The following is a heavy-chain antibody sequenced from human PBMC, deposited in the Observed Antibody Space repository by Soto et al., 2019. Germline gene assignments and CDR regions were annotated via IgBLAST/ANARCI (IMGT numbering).Heavy chain of an antibody. D-gene: IGHD3-3*01. CDR3: TTVDDFWSGYYNYYYYDMDV. V-gene: IGHV3-15*01. Sequence: GGSLRLSCAASGFTFSKVWMSWVHQAPGKGLEWVGRIKTKTDGGTTDYGAPVNGRFTISRDDSKNALYLQMDSLKTEDTAVYYCTTVDDFWSGYYNYYYYDMDVWGQGTTVTVSS. CDR2: IKTKTDGGTT. J-gene: IGHJ6*02. CDR1: GFTFSKVW.